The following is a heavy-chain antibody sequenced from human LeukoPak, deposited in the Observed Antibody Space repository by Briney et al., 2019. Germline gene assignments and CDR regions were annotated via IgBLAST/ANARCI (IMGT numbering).Heavy chain of an antibody. CDR2: IYYSGST. CDR1: GGSISSYY. V-gene: IGHV4-59*08. Sequence: KPSETLSLTCTVSGGSISSYYWSWLRQPPGKGLEWIGYIYYSGSTNYNPSLKSRVTISVDTSKNQFSLKLSSVTAADTAVYYCARSRRPGSFGSFDYWGQGTLVTVSS. J-gene: IGHJ4*02. CDR3: ARSRRPGSFGSFDY. D-gene: IGHD5-18*01.